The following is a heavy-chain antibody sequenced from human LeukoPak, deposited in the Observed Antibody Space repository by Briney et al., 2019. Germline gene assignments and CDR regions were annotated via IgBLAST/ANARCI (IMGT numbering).Heavy chain of an antibody. J-gene: IGHJ4*02. D-gene: IGHD3-10*01. CDR2: ISGSGGST. V-gene: IGHV3-23*01. Sequence: GGSLRLSCAASGLTFINFGMTWVRQAPGKGLEWVSAISGSGGSTYYADSVKGRFTISRDNFKNTLYLQMNSLRAEDTAVYYCAKDGGVWFGASNDYWGQGTLVTVSS. CDR3: AKDGGVWFGASNDY. CDR1: GLTFINFG.